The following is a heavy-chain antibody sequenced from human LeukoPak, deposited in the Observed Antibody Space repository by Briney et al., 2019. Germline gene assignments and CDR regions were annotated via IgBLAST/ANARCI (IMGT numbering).Heavy chain of an antibody. J-gene: IGHJ4*02. CDR3: ANPYPQGSFDY. CDR2: ISYDGSNK. D-gene: IGHD2-2*02. CDR1: GFTFSSYG. Sequence: GRSLRLSCAASGFTFSSYGMHWVRQAPGKGLEWVAVISYDGSNKYYADSVKGRFTISRDNSKNTLYLQMNSLRAGDTAVYYCANPYPQGSFDYWGQATLVTASS. V-gene: IGHV3-30*18.